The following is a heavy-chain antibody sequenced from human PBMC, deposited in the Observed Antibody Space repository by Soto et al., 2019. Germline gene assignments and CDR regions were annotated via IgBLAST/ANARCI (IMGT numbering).Heavy chain of an antibody. CDR2: INPKSGGT. CDR1: GYSFTDYH. V-gene: IGHV1-2*04. J-gene: IGHJ6*02. D-gene: IGHD2-8*01. Sequence: ASVKVSCKASGYSFTDYHVHWVRQAPGQGLEWLGRINPKSGGTSAAQKFQGWVTMTRDTSINTAYMDLTRLRSDDTAVYYCARGHSTDCSNGVCSFFYNHEMDVWGQGTPITV. CDR3: ARGHSTDCSNGVCSFFYNHEMDV.